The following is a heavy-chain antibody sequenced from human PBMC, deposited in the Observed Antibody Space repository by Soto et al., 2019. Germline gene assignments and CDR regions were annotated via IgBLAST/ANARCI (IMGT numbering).Heavy chain of an antibody. J-gene: IGHJ5*02. V-gene: IGHV4-61*01. D-gene: IGHD3-16*01. CDR2: VYDSGSF. CDR1: GGSGNTGSYY. Sequence: QVQLQESGPGLVTPSETLSLTCSVSGGSGNTGSYYWTWIRQPPGQGLEWIGYVYDSGSFNYNPSLKSRVTISVDTSKNQFSLNLKSVTAADTAVYYCASGDYALVSWGQGTLVTVSS. CDR3: ASGDYALVS.